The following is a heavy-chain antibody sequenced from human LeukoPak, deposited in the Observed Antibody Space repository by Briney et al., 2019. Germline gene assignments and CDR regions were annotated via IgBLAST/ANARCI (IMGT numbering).Heavy chain of an antibody. CDR3: ARRGIAAAGTPLSFDY. CDR2: IYPGDSDT. D-gene: IGHD6-13*01. J-gene: IGHJ4*02. V-gene: IGHV5-51*01. Sequence: GEPLKISCKGSGYSFTSYWIGWVRQMPGKGLEWMGIIYPGDSDTRYSPSFQGQVTISADKSISTAYLQWSSLKASDTAMYYCARRGIAAAGTPLSFDYWGQGTLVTVSS. CDR1: GYSFTSYW.